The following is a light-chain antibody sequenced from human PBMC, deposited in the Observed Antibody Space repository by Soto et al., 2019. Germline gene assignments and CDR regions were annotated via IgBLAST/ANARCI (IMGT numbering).Light chain of an antibody. CDR2: DAS. J-gene: IGKJ5*01. V-gene: IGKV3-20*01. CDR3: QQYGSSIT. Sequence: ESVLAQSPGTLSLSPGERATLSCRASQSVSSNYIAWYQQKPGQAPRLFIYDASNRATGIPDRFSGSGSGTDFTLTISRLEPEDFAVYYCQQYGSSITFGQGTRLEI. CDR1: QSVSSNY.